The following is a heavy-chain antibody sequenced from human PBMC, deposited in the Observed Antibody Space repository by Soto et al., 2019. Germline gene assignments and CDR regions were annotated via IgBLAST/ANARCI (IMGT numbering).Heavy chain of an antibody. CDR3: ARRRIFGSGRTYYYYYYMDV. CDR1: GGSISSSSYY. CDR2: IYYSGST. J-gene: IGHJ6*03. V-gene: IGHV4-39*01. Sequence: NPSETLSLTCTVSGGSISSSSYYWGWIRQPPGKGLEWIGSIYYSGSTYYNPSLKSRVTISVDTSKNQFSLKLSSVTAADTAVYYCARRRIFGSGRTYYYYYYMDVWGKGTTVTVSS. D-gene: IGHD3-10*01.